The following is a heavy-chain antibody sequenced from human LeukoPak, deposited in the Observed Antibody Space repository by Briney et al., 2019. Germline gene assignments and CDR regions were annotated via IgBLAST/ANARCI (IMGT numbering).Heavy chain of an antibody. D-gene: IGHD6-13*01. Sequence: SETLSLTCTVSGDSISRTNFYWGWIRQPPGKGPEWIGSVFYDGTTYYHPSLESRATVSVDTSKNQFFLKLSSVTAADTAVYYCARPYIAAAGIFDYWGQGTLVTVSS. V-gene: IGHV4-39*01. CDR1: GDSISRTNFY. CDR3: ARPYIAAAGIFDY. CDR2: VFYDGTT. J-gene: IGHJ4*02.